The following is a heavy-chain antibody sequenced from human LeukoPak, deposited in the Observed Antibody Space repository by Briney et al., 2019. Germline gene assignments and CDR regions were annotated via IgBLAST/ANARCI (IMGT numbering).Heavy chain of an antibody. CDR3: ARALPGYSYGIDY. CDR2: IKQDGSEK. Sequence: PGGSLRLSCAASGFTFSSYWMSWVRQAPGKGLXXVANIKQDGSEKYYVDSVKGRFTISRDNAKNSLYLQMNSLRAEDTAVYYCARALPGYSYGIDYWGQGTLVTVSS. J-gene: IGHJ4*02. D-gene: IGHD5-18*01. CDR1: GFTFSSYW. V-gene: IGHV3-7*01.